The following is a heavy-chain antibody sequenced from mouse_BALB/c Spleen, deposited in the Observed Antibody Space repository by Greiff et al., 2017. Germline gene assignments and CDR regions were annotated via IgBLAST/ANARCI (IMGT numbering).Heavy chain of an antibody. CDR1: GFSLTSYG. CDR3: ARKGRGAMDY. D-gene: IGHD3-3*01. CDR2: IWSGGST. Sequence: VHLVESGPGLVQPSQSLSITCTVSGFSLTSYGVHWVRQSPGKGLEWLGVIWSGGSTDYNAAFISRLSISKDNSKSQVFFKMNSMQANDTAIYYCARKGRGAMDYWGQGTSVTVSS. V-gene: IGHV2-2*02. J-gene: IGHJ4*01.